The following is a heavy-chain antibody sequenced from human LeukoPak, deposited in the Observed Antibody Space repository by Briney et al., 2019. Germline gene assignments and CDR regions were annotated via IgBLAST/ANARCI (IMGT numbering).Heavy chain of an antibody. CDR2: IYYSGTT. Sequence: SETLSLTCTVSGGSISSSHYYWGWIRQTPGKGLDWIGTIYYSGTTYYNPSLESRATISEDTSKNQFSLTLRSVTAADTAVYYCARQISDYYYYYIDVWGKGTTVTVSS. CDR1: GGSISSSHYY. J-gene: IGHJ6*03. D-gene: IGHD3-10*01. CDR3: ARQISDYYYYYIDV. V-gene: IGHV4-39*01.